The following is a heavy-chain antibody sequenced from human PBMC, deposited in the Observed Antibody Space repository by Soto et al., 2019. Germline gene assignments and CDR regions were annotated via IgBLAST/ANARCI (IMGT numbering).Heavy chain of an antibody. J-gene: IGHJ4*02. CDR3: TTGVQLWSNFAY. V-gene: IGHV3-15*01. CDR1: GLTFPKAW. Sequence: VQLVESGGGLVKPGGSLRLSCAASGLTFPKAWMSWVRQAPGKGLEWVGRVKSQPDGGTEDYAAPVKGRFTISRDDSKNTLYLEMNSLRTEDTAVYFCTTGVQLWSNFAYWGQGTLVTVSS. CDR2: VKSQPDGGTE. D-gene: IGHD5-18*01.